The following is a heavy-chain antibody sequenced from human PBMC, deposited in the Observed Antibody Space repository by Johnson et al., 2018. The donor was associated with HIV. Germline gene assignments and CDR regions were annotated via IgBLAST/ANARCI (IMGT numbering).Heavy chain of an antibody. CDR1: GFTVSASS. V-gene: IGHV3-66*03. D-gene: IGHD1-26*01. CDR3: AKGRLVGATTYDAFDI. CDR2: IYTGDST. Sequence: VQLVESGGGLIQPGGSLRLSCAASGFTVSASSMIWVRQAPGEGLKWVSLIYTGDSTSYADSVKGRFTISRDNAKNSLYLQMNSLRAEDTAVYYCAKGRLVGATTYDAFDIWGQGTMVTVSS. J-gene: IGHJ3*02.